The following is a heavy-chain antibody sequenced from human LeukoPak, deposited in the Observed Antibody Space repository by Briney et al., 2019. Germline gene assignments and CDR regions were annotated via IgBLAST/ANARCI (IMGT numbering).Heavy chain of an antibody. V-gene: IGHV3-30*18. CDR3: AKGQYSLDY. CDR2: ISYDGSNK. D-gene: IGHD5-18*01. J-gene: IGHJ4*02. Sequence: GRSLRLSCAASGFTFSSYGMHWVRQAPGKGLEWVAVISYDGSNKYYADSVKGRFTISRDNSKNTLYLQMNSLRAEDTAVYYCAKGQYSLDYWGQGTLVTVSS. CDR1: GFTFSSYG.